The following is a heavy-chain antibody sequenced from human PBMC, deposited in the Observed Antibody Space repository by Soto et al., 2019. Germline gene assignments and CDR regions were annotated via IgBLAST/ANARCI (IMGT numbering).Heavy chain of an antibody. CDR1: GGSISSSSYY. D-gene: IGHD3-10*01. Sequence: SETLSLTCTVSGGSISSSSYYWGWIRQPPGKGLEWIGSIYYSGSTYYNPSLKSRVTISVDTSKNQFSLKLSSVTAADTAVFYCARGFYYYGSGSTANYYGMDVWGQGTTVTVSS. CDR3: ARGFYYYGSGSTANYYGMDV. V-gene: IGHV4-39*01. CDR2: IYYSGST. J-gene: IGHJ6*02.